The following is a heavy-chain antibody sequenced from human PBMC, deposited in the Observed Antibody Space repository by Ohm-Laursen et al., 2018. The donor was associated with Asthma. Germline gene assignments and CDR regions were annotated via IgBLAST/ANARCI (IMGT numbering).Heavy chain of an antibody. V-gene: IGHV3-21*01. J-gene: IGHJ6*02. CDR1: GFTFCNYS. CDR2: ISSSSRYS. D-gene: IGHD2/OR15-2a*01. Sequence: SLRLSCASAGFTFCNYSMNWVRQAPGKGLEWVSSISSSSRYSYYADSMKGRVSISRDTVKNSLYLQMTSLRVEDTAVYFWARDPEISLSPSQFYGMDVWGQGTTVTVSS. CDR3: ARDPEISLSPSQFYGMDV.